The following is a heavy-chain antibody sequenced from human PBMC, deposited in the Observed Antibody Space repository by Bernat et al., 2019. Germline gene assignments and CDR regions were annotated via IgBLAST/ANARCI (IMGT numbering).Heavy chain of an antibody. Sequence: QVQLVESGGGVVQPGRSLRPSCAASGFTFSSYGMHWVRQAPGKGLEWVAVILYDGSNKYYADSVKGRFTISRDNSKNTLYLQMNSLRAENTAVYYCAKPPGYYYYYGMDVWGQGTTVTVSS. J-gene: IGHJ6*02. V-gene: IGHV3-30*18. CDR3: AKPPGYYYYYGMDV. CDR2: ILYDGSNK. CDR1: GFTFSSYG.